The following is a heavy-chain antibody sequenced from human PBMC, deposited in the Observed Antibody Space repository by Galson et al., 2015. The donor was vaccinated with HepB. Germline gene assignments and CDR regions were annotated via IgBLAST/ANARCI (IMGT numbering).Heavy chain of an antibody. V-gene: IGHV1-24*01. J-gene: IGHJ4*02. Sequence: SVKVSCKVSGYTLTELSMHWVRQAPGKGLEWMGGFDPEDGETIYAQKFQGRVTMTEDTSTDTAYMELSSLRSEDTAVYYCATDPFGWSRFFYWGQGTLVTVSS. CDR1: GYTLTELS. D-gene: IGHD6-19*01. CDR2: FDPEDGET. CDR3: ATDPFGWSRFFY.